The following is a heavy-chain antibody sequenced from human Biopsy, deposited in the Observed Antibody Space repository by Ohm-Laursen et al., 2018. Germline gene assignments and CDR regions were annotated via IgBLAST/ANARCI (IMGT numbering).Heavy chain of an antibody. CDR1: GKTFSDYQ. CDR3: GNEVHGRDY. V-gene: IGHV4-34*08. CDR2: INQAGTT. D-gene: IGHD2-15*01. Sequence: GTLSLTCVVFGKTFSDYQWSWIRQPPGKGLEWIGQINQAGTTNYNPSLKGRVSISADASKYEFSLRLTSVTAADAAVYLCGNEVHGRDYWGLGAQVTVSS. J-gene: IGHJ4*02.